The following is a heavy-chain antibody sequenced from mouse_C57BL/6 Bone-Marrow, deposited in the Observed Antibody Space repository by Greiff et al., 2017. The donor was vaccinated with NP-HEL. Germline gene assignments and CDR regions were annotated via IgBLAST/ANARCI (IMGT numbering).Heavy chain of an antibody. CDR2: IFPGSGST. V-gene: IGHV1-75*01. J-gene: IGHJ3*01. Sequence: QVQLQQSGPELVKPGASVKISCKASGYTFTDYYINWVKQRPGQGLEWIGWIFPGSGSTYYNEKFKGKATLTVDKSSSTAYMLRSSLTSEDSAVYFCAREGYDQNEAWFAYWGQGTLVTVSA. D-gene: IGHD2-10*02. CDR1: GYTFTDYY. CDR3: AREGYDQNEAWFAY.